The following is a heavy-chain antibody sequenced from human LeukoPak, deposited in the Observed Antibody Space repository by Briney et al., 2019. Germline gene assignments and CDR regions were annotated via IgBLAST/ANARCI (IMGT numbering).Heavy chain of an antibody. CDR2: IYTSGST. D-gene: IGHD2-15*01. CDR1: GGSISSYY. Sequence: PSETLSLTCTVSGGSISSYYWSWIRQPSGKGLEWIGRIYTSGSTNYNPSLKSRVTMSVDTSKNQFSLKLSSVTAADTAVYYCARDLGYCSGGSCYKGHNWFDPWGQGTLVTVSS. CDR3: ARDLGYCSGGSCYKGHNWFDP. V-gene: IGHV4-4*07. J-gene: IGHJ5*02.